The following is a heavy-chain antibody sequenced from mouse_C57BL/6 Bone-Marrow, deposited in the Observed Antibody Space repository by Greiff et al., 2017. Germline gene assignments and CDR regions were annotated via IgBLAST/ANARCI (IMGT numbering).Heavy chain of an antibody. D-gene: IGHD2-12*01. CDR1: GYTFTSYD. Sequence: QVHVKQSGPELVKPGASVKLSCKASGYTFTSYDINWVKQRPGQGLEWIGWISPRDGSTKYNEKFKGKATLTVDTSSSTAYMELHSLTSEDSAVYFGARRVYDAHFDYWGQGTTLTGSS. J-gene: IGHJ2*01. CDR2: ISPRDGST. CDR3: ARRVYDAHFDY. V-gene: IGHV1-85*01.